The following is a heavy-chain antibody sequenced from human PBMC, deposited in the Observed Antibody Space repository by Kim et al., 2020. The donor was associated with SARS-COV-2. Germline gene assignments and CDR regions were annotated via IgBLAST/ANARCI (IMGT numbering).Heavy chain of an antibody. V-gene: IGHV3-20*03. J-gene: IGHJ4*02. CDR3: ARDPFDY. CDR2: TGGST. Sequence: TGGSTGYADAVKGRFTISRDNAKNSLYLQMNSLRAEDTALYYCARDPFDYWGQGTLVTVSS.